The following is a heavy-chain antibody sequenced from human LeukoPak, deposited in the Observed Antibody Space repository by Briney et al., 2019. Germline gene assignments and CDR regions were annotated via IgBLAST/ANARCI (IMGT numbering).Heavy chain of an antibody. Sequence: ASVKVSCKASDYTFTSYGISWVRQAPGQGLECMGWISAYNGNTNYAQKLQGRVTMTTDTSTSTAYMELRSLRSDDTAVYYCARSMVTVTSDAFDIWGQGTMVTVSS. CDR3: ARSMVTVTSDAFDI. CDR1: DYTFTSYG. D-gene: IGHD2-21*02. V-gene: IGHV1-18*01. CDR2: ISAYNGNT. J-gene: IGHJ3*02.